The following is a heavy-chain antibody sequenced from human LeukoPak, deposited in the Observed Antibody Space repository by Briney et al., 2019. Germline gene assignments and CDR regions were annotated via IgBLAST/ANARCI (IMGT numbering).Heavy chain of an antibody. J-gene: IGHJ4*02. V-gene: IGHV3-53*01. D-gene: IGHD2-21*01. CDR3: ARDEFGTYSLDY. CDR1: GFTVSSNY. CDR2: IYSGGST. Sequence: GGSLRLSCAASGFTVSSNYMSWVRQAPGKGLEWVSVIYSGGSTYYADSVKGRFTISRDSSKNTLYLQMNSLRAEDTAVYYCARDEFGTYSLDYWGQGTLVTVSS.